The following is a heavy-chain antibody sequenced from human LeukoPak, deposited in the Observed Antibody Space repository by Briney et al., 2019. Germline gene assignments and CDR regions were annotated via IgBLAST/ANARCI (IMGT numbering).Heavy chain of an antibody. Sequence: PSETLSLTCSVSGDSVTSSYWNWIRQPPGKGLEWIGYVSSDGTTNYTPSLRSRLIMSVDTAKNDISLILTSVTAADTAIYYCARLDCLVEGCYNHWGRGTLVTVPS. J-gene: IGHJ4*02. V-gene: IGHV4-59*08. CDR3: ARLDCLVEGCYNH. D-gene: IGHD2-15*01. CDR1: GDSVTSSY. CDR2: VSSDGTT.